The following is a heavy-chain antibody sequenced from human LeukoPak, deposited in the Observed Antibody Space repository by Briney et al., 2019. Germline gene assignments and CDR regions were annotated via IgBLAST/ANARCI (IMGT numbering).Heavy chain of an antibody. CDR2: IYTSGST. D-gene: IGHD1-26*01. CDR3: ARVGGEYRPLSGSYDYCYMDV. CDR1: GGSISSYY. V-gene: IGHV4-4*07. J-gene: IGHJ6*03. Sequence: PSETLSLTCTVSGGSISSYYWSWIRQPAGKGLEWIGRIYTSGSTNYNPSLKSRVTMSVDTSKNQFSLKLSSVTAADTAVYYCARVGGEYRPLSGSYDYCYMDVWGKGTTVTVSS.